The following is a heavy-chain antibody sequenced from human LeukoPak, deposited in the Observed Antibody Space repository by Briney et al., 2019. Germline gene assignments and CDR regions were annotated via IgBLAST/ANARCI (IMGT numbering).Heavy chain of an antibody. Sequence: SETLSLTCTVSGGSISSSNYYWSWIRQPPGRELEWIAGINYGGTTYYNPSLKSRVTISVDTSKNQFSLRLSSVTAADTAVYLCARYVVSGSGKFYFDYWGQGSLVTVSS. CDR1: GGSISSSNYY. D-gene: IGHD3-10*01. V-gene: IGHV4-39*01. J-gene: IGHJ4*02. CDR2: INYGGTT. CDR3: ARYVVSGSGKFYFDY.